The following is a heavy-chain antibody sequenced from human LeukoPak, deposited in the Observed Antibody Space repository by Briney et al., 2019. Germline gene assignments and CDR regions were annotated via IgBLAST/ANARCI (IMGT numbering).Heavy chain of an antibody. CDR3: AKGLSGSYFVLDY. CDR2: ISGSGSTI. CDR1: GFTFSSYE. J-gene: IGHJ4*02. V-gene: IGHV3-48*03. D-gene: IGHD1-26*01. Sequence: GGSLRLSCAASGFTFSSYEMNWVRQAPGKGLEWVSYISGSGSTIYYADSVKGRFTISRDNAKNSLYLQMNSLRAEDTALYYCAKGLSGSYFVLDYWGQGTLVTVSS.